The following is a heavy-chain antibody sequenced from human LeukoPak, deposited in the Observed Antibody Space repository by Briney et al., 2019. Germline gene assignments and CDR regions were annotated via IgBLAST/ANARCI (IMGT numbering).Heavy chain of an antibody. CDR2: INTNGRTI. CDR3: ARDQSWLPDY. V-gene: IGHV3-48*03. CDR1: GFTFSSHD. Sequence: PGGSLRLSCAASGFTFSSHDMNWVRQAPGKGLEWVSYINTNGRTIQYADSVKGRFTISRDNAQNSLFLQMNSLRAEDTAVYYCARDQSWLPDYWGQGTLVTVSS. D-gene: IGHD5-12*01. J-gene: IGHJ4*02.